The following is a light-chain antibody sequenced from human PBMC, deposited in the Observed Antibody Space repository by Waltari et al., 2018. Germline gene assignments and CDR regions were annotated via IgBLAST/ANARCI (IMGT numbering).Light chain of an antibody. V-gene: IGLV8-61*01. CDR3: ALYMGGGIWV. J-gene: IGLJ3*02. Sequence: QTVVTQEPSLSVSPGGTVTLTRALSSGSISATSYATWYQQTPGQAPRTLVYKAHSRSSGVPDRFSGSILENKAALTITGAQADDECDYYCALYMGGGIWVFGGGTKLTVL. CDR2: KAH. CDR1: SGSISATSY.